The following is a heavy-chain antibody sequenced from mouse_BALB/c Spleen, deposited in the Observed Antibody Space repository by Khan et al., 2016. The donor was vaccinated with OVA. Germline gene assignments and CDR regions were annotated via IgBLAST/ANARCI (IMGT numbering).Heavy chain of an antibody. D-gene: IGHD2-10*01. CDR1: GFSLTGYG. Sequence: QVQLKESGPGLVAPSQSLSITCTVSGFSLTGYGVNWVRQPPGKGLEWLGMIWGDRSTDYNSALKSRLSISKDNSKSQVFLKMHSLQTDDTARYYCARAYYGNYREAMDYWGQGTSVTVSS. V-gene: IGHV2-6-7*01. J-gene: IGHJ4*01. CDR3: ARAYYGNYREAMDY. CDR2: IWGDRST.